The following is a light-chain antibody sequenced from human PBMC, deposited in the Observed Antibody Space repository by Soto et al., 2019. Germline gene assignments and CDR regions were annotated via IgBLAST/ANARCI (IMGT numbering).Light chain of an antibody. CDR1: QSVDNY. V-gene: IGKV3-11*01. Sequence: EIVLTLSPATLSFSPGERATLAFRASQSVDNYLAWYQLKPGQAPRLLIYDASNRATGAPARFSGSGSGTDFTLTISSLEPADFAVYYCQQRGSWPTFGQGTKVDIK. J-gene: IGKJ1*01. CDR3: QQRGSWPT. CDR2: DAS.